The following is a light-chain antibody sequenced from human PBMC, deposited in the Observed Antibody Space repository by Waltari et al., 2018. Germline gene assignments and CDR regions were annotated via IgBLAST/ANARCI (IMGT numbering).Light chain of an antibody. CDR2: DGS. V-gene: IGLV2-14*03. Sequence: QSALTQPASVSGSPGQSITISCTGTSSDVVGYKYVSWYQQHPGKAPKLIIYDGSTRPAGTSNLFFGSKSGNTASLTISGHQAEDEADYYCNSYTSSRTWVFGGGTKLTVL. CDR1: SSDVVGYKY. J-gene: IGLJ3*02. CDR3: NSYTSSRTWV.